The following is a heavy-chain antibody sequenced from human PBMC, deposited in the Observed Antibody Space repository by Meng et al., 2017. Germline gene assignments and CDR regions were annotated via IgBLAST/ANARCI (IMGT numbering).Heavy chain of an antibody. CDR3: HSGWYQAGDDY. D-gene: IGHD6-19*01. Sequence: ARLGQFGAEVNKAGSSVNVSCKASGGTFSSYAISWVRQAPGQGLEWMGGIIPIFGTANYAQKFQGRVTITADKSTSTAYMELSSLRSEDTAVYYCHSGWYQAGDDYWGQGTLVTVSS. V-gene: IGHV1-69*06. J-gene: IGHJ4*02. CDR2: IIPIFGTA. CDR1: GGTFSSYA.